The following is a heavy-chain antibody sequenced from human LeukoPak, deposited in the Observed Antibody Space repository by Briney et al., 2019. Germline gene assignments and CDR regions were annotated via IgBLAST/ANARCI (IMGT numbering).Heavy chain of an antibody. CDR2: INHSGST. D-gene: IGHD3-22*01. J-gene: IGHJ4*02. CDR1: GGSISNYY. CDR3: ARESDYYDSSGYPGGN. V-gene: IGHV4-34*01. Sequence: SETLSLTCTVSGGSISNYYWIWIRQPPGKGLEWIGEINHSGSTNYNPSLKSRVTISVDTSKNQFSLKMSSVTAADTAVYYCARESDYYDSSGYPGGNWGQGSLVTVSS.